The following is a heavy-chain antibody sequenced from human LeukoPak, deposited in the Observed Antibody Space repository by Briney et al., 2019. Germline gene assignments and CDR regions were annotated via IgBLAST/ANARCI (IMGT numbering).Heavy chain of an antibody. Sequence: PSETLSLTCAVYGGSFSGYYWSWIRQPPGKGLEWIGEINHSGSTNYNPSINSRVAISVDASKNRFSLKLRSVTAADTAVYYCAGSIAARPRVHLIDYWGQGTLVTVSS. J-gene: IGHJ4*02. CDR1: GGSFSGYY. D-gene: IGHD6-6*01. CDR2: INHSGST. V-gene: IGHV4-34*01. CDR3: AGSIAARPRVHLIDY.